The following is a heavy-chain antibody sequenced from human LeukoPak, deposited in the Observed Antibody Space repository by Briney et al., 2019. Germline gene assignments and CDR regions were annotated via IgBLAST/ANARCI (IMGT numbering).Heavy chain of an antibody. CDR2: IYYTGNT. D-gene: IGHD3-22*01. J-gene: IGHJ4*02. CDR1: GGSISSYY. CDR3: ARSLHYYDSSGPDY. Sequence: PSETLSLTCTVSGGSISSYYWSWIRQPPGKGLEWIGYIYYTGNTSYNPSLKSRVTISVDTSKNQFSLKLSSVTAADTAVYYCARSLHYYDSSGPDYWGQGTLVTVSS. V-gene: IGHV4-59*12.